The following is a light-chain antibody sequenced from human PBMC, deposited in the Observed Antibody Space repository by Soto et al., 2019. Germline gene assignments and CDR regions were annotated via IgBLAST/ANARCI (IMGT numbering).Light chain of an antibody. CDR2: SDN. CDR1: SSNIGAGYD. J-gene: IGLJ3*02. V-gene: IGLV1-40*01. CDR3: AAWDGSLNGRV. Sequence: QPVLTQPPSVSGAPGQRVTISCTGSSSNIGAGYDVHWYQQLPGTVPKLLIYSDNQRPSGVPDRFSGSKSGTSASLAISGLQSEDEADCYCAAWDGSLNGRVFGGGTKLTVL.